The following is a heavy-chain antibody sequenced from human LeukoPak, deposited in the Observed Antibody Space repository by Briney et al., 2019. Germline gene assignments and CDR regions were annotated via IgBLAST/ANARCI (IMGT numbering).Heavy chain of an antibody. CDR2: IIPIFGTA. Sequence: SVKVSCKASGGTFSSYAISWVRQAPGPGLEWMGRIIPIFGTANYAQKFQGRVTITADKSTSTAYMELSNLRSDDTAVYCCARESGSGYFDYWGQGTLVTVSS. V-gene: IGHV1-69*06. CDR1: GGTFSSYA. D-gene: IGHD3-10*01. CDR3: ARESGSGYFDY. J-gene: IGHJ4*01.